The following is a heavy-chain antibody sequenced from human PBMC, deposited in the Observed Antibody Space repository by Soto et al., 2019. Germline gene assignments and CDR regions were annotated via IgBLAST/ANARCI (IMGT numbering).Heavy chain of an antibody. V-gene: IGHV3-21*01. J-gene: IGHJ6*02. CDR1: GFTFSTYG. Sequence: GGSLRLSCAASGFTFSTYGMNWVRQAPGKGLEWVSSIVSYSSYIYYADSVKGRFTISRDNAKNSLYLQMNSLRAEDTAVYYCANLGYYYGMDVWGQGTTVTVSS. CDR2: IVSYSSYI. CDR3: ANLGYYYGMDV.